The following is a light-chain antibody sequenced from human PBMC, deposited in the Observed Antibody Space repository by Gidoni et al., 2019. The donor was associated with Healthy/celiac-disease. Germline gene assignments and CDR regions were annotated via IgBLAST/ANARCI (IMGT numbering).Light chain of an antibody. J-gene: IGLJ2*01. CDR1: SSDVGGYNY. Sequence: QSALTQPYSPSGYPGQSVTISCTGPSSDVGGYNYVSWYQQHPGKAPKLMIYESSKRPSGVPDRFSGSKSGNTASLTVSGLQAEDEADYYCSSYAGSNNWVFGGGTKLTVL. V-gene: IGLV2-8*01. CDR3: SSYAGSNNWV. CDR2: ESS.